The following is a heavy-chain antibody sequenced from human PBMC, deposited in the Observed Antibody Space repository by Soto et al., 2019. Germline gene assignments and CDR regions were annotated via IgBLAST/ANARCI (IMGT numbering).Heavy chain of an antibody. CDR2: MNPNSGNT. CDR3: ARSSIVVVPAAMMQDYYYGMDV. Sequence: QVQLVQSGAEVKKPGASVKVSCKASGYTFTSYDINWVRQATGQGLEWMGWMNPNSGNTGYAQKFQGRVTMTRNTSISTAYMELSSLRSEDTAVYYCARSSIVVVPAAMMQDYYYGMDVWGQGTTVTVSS. J-gene: IGHJ6*02. D-gene: IGHD2-2*01. CDR1: GYTFTSYD. V-gene: IGHV1-8*01.